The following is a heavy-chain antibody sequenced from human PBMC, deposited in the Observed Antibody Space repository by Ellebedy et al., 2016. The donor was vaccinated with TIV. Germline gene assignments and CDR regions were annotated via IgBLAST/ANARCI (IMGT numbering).Heavy chain of an antibody. CDR2: INPNSGGT. CDR3: ARDTGFGELVLDY. CDR1: GYTFTGYY. Sequence: AASVKVSCKASGYTFTGYYMHWVRQAPGQGLEWMGWINPNSGGTNYAQKFQGRVTMTRDTSISTAYMELSRLRSDDTAVYYCARDTGFGELVLDYWGQGTLVTVSS. D-gene: IGHD3-10*01. J-gene: IGHJ4*02. V-gene: IGHV1-2*02.